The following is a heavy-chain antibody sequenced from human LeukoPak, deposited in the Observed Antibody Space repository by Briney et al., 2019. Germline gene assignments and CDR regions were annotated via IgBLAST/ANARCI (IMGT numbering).Heavy chain of an antibody. J-gene: IGHJ5*02. V-gene: IGHV3-7*01. D-gene: IGHD6-13*01. CDR2: INPDGSTK. CDR3: ARGESSTGWWFDP. CDR1: GFTFSYNW. Sequence: GGSLRLSCAASGFTFSYNWMSWVRQAAGKGLEWVANINPDGSTKLYVGSGRGRFTISRDNAKNSLYLDMNSLRVDDTAVYYCARGESSTGWWFDPWGQGARVTVSS.